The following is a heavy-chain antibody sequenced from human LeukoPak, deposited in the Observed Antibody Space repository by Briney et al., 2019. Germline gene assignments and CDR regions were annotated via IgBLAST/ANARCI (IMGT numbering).Heavy chain of an antibody. D-gene: IGHD2-2*01. J-gene: IGHJ5*02. CDR2: INTNTGNP. CDR3: ARGSFVVVPAAMLKLDP. V-gene: IGHV7-4-1*02. CDR1: GYTFTSYA. Sequence: ASVTVSCKASGYTFTSYAMNWVRQAPGQGLEWMGWINTNTGNPTYAQGFTGRFVFSLDTSVSTAYLQISSLKAEDTAVYYCARGSFVVVPAAMLKLDPWGQGTLVTVSS.